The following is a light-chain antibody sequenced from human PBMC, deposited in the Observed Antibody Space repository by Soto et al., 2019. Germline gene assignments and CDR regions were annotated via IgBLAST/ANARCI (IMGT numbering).Light chain of an antibody. Sequence: QTVVTQEPSLTVSPGGTVTLTCASSTGEVTSGYYPNWFQQKPGQAPRALIYSTVNKHSWTPARFSGPLLGGRAALTLSGVQPEDEAEYYCLLYYSGAQSWVFGGGTKLTVL. V-gene: IGLV7-43*01. J-gene: IGLJ3*02. CDR2: STV. CDR3: LLYYSGAQSWV. CDR1: TGEVTSGYY.